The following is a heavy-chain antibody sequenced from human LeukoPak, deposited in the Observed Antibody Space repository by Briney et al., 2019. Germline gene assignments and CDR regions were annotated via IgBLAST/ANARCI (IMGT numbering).Heavy chain of an antibody. CDR3: ARRVQTTGVFDY. V-gene: IGHV1-2*06. Sequence: ASVKVSCNASGYTFTDYYMHWVRQAPGQGLEWMGRIKPNSGDTNYAQKFQGRVTMTRDTSINTAYMELSRLKSDYTAVYYCARRVQTTGVFDYWGQGTLVTVSS. CDR1: GYTFTDYY. CDR2: IKPNSGDT. D-gene: IGHD1-1*01. J-gene: IGHJ4*02.